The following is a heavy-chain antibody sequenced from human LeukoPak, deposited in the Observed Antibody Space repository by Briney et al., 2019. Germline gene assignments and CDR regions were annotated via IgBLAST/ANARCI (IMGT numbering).Heavy chain of an antibody. J-gene: IGHJ4*02. V-gene: IGHV4-59*08. CDR1: GSMYNFY. CDR2: IHYNGNT. D-gene: IGHD1-26*01. CDR3: ARHISSGSGTYAHFDY. Sequence: SETLSLTCTVSGSMYNFYWSWIRQPPGKGLEWIGYIHYNGNTNYSPSLKSRVTISLDTSKNQVSLNLNSVTAADTAVYYCARHISSGSGTYAHFDYWGQGTLVTVSS.